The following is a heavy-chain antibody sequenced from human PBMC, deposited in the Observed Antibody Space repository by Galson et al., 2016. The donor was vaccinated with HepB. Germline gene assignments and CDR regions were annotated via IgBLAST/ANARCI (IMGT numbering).Heavy chain of an antibody. V-gene: IGHV3-48*02. J-gene: IGHJ4*02. CDR3: ARGSTVFTFGGRIDSFDY. D-gene: IGHD3-16*01. CDR1: GFSFTTYT. Sequence: SLRLSCAASGFSFTTYTMNWVRQAPGKGLEWVSHISSRTSTIYYADSVKGRFTISRDNAKNSLYLQMNNLRDEDTAVYYCARGSTVFTFGGRIDSFDYWGQGTLVTVSS. CDR2: ISSRTSTI.